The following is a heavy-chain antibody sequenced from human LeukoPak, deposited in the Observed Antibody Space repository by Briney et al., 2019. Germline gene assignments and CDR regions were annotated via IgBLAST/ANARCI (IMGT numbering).Heavy chain of an antibody. J-gene: IGHJ4*02. Sequence: GESLKISCKASGYSFTNFWIAWVRQLPGKGLEWMGIFYPSDSDARYSPSFQGQVTISADRSISTAYLQWSSLKASDTAMYYCARASRDGYNQNFDYWGQGTLVTVSS. V-gene: IGHV5-51*01. CDR1: GYSFTNFW. CDR3: ARASRDGYNQNFDY. D-gene: IGHD5-24*01. CDR2: FYPSDSDA.